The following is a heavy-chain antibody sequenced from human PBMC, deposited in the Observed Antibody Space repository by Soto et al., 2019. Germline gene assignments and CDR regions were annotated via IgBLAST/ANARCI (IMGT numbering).Heavy chain of an antibody. CDR1: GFSLRISGLG. J-gene: IGHJ3*02. V-gene: IGHV2-5*02. CDR2: IYWDDDK. Sequence: QITLKESGPTLVKPTQTLTLTCTFSGFSLRISGLGVGWIRQPPGKALEWLALIYWDDDKRYSPSLKSRLTITKNTSKNQVVLTMTNMDPVDTATYYCAHSATVSDAFDIWGQGTMVTVSS. D-gene: IGHD2-15*01. CDR3: AHSATVSDAFDI.